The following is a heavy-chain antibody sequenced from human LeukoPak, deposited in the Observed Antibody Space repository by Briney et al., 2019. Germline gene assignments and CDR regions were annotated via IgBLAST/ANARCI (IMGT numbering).Heavy chain of an antibody. J-gene: IGHJ6*02. D-gene: IGHD3-10*01. CDR3: ARHLHYYGSGNYYYYFYAMDV. CDR2: IYSDDST. CDR1: GFTVSSNY. V-gene: IGHV3-66*04. Sequence: GGSLRLSCAASGFTVSSNYMTWVRQALGKGLEWVSVIYSDDSTYYADSVRGRFTISRDNSKNTLYLQMNSLRADDTAVYYCARHLHYYGSGNYYYYFYAMDVWGQGTTVTVSS.